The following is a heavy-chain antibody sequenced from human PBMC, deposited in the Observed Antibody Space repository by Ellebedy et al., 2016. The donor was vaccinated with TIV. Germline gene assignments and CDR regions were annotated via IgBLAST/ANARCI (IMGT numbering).Heavy chain of an antibody. Sequence: SVKVSCXAPGGTFSSYAISWVRQAPGQGLEWMGGIIPIFGTANYAQKFQGRVTITADESTSTAYMELSSLRSEDTAVYYCARDLGYSYGPVGYYYGMDVWGQGTTVTVSS. V-gene: IGHV1-69*13. J-gene: IGHJ6*02. D-gene: IGHD5-18*01. CDR3: ARDLGYSYGPVGYYYGMDV. CDR1: GGTFSSYA. CDR2: IIPIFGTA.